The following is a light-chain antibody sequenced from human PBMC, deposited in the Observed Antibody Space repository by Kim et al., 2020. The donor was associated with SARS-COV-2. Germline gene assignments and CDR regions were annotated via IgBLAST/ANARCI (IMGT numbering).Light chain of an antibody. Sequence: ENVLTQYPGTLSLSAGEGATLSCRASQGISSGYLAWYQQKPGQSPRLVIYGVSSRATGIPDRFSGSGSGTDFTLTISRLEPEDVAVYYCQQYDSSPLTFGQGTKVEI. V-gene: IGKV3-20*01. CDR1: QGISSGY. J-gene: IGKJ1*01. CDR2: GVS. CDR3: QQYDSSPLT.